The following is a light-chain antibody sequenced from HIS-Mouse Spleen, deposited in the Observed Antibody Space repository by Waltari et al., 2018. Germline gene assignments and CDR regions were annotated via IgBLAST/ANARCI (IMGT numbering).Light chain of an antibody. J-gene: IGLJ2*01. CDR2: EDS. CDR3: YSTDSSGNHRV. Sequence: SYELTQPPSVSVSPGQTARITCSGYALPNKYAYLYQQKSGQAPVLVIYEDSKRPSGIPERFSGSSSGTMATLTISGAQVEDEADYYCYSTDSSGNHRVFGGGTKLTVL. CDR1: ALPNKY. V-gene: IGLV3-10*01.